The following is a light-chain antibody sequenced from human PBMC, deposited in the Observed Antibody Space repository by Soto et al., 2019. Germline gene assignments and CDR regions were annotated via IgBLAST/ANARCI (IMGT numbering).Light chain of an antibody. Sequence: EIVLTQSPGTLSLSPGERATLSCRASQSVSSNYLAWYQQKLGQAPRLLIYGASSRATGIPDRFSGSGSGTDFTLTISRREPEDFAVYYCQQYGGSPLVTFGGGTKVEIK. CDR2: GAS. CDR3: QQYGGSPLVT. CDR1: QSVSSNY. J-gene: IGKJ4*01. V-gene: IGKV3-20*01.